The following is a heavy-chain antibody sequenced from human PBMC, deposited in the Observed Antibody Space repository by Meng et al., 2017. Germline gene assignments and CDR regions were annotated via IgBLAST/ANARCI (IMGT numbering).Heavy chain of an antibody. CDR1: GFTFDDYV. J-gene: IGHJ6*02. CDR3: ATNIGIVGATSYYYYGMDV. V-gene: IGHV3-43D*03. CDR2: ISWDGGST. D-gene: IGHD1-26*01. Sequence: GESLKISCAASGFTFDDYVMHWVRQAPGKGLEWVSLISWDGGSTYYADSVKGRFTISRDNSKNSLYLQMNSLRAEDTALYYCATNIGIVGATSYYYYGMDVWGQGTTVTVSS.